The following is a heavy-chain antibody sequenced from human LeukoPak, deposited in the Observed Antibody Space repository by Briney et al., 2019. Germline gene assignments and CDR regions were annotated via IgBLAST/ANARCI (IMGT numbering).Heavy chain of an antibody. V-gene: IGHV1-69*13. J-gene: IGHJ4*02. CDR2: IIPIFGTA. Sequence: SVKVSCKASGGTFSSYAISWVRQAPGQGLEWMGGIIPIFGTANYAQKFQGRVTITADESTSTAYMELSSLRSEDTAVYYCARVEDYGSGDYFDYWGQGTLVTVSS. CDR3: ARVEDYGSGDYFDY. CDR1: GGTFSSYA. D-gene: IGHD3-10*01.